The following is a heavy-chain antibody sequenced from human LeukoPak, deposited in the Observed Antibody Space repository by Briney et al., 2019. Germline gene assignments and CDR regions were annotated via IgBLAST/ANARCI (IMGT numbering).Heavy chain of an antibody. V-gene: IGHV4-59*08. CDR2: IYYSGST. J-gene: IGHJ4*02. CDR3: ARAARGGQRGYFDY. Sequence: SETLSLTCTVSGGSISSYYWSWIRQPPGKGLEWIGYIYYSGSTNYNPSLKSRVTISVDTSKNQFSLKLSSVTAADTAVYYCARAARGGQRGYFDYWGQGTLVTVSS. D-gene: IGHD3-10*01. CDR1: GGSISSYY.